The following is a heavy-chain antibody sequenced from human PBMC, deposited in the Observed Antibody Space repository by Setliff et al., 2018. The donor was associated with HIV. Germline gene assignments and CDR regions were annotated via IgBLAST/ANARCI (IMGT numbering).Heavy chain of an antibody. Sequence: ETLSLTCAVYGGSLDNYYWTWLRQPPGRGLEWIGEITDGGDTAYNSSLQSRLTISLDTSKKQFALKLHSMTAADTAVYYCARGSSCSSSSCYLYYYYYYGVDVWGPGTAVTVS. D-gene: IGHD2-2*01. V-gene: IGHV4-34*01. CDR2: ITDGGDT. J-gene: IGHJ6*02. CDR1: GGSLDNYY. CDR3: ARGSSCSSSSCYLYYYYYYGVDV.